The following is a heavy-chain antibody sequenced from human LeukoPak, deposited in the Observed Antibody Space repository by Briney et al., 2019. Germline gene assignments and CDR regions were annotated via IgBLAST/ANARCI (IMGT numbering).Heavy chain of an antibody. CDR3: ARGRTTGKFHNWFDP. V-gene: IGHV4-34*01. CDR1: GGSFSGYY. Sequence: SETLSLTCAVYGGSFSGYYWSWIRQPPGKGLEWNGEINHSGSTNYNPSLKSRVTISVDTSKNQFSLKLSSVTAADTAVYYCARGRTTGKFHNWFDPWGQGTLVTVSS. J-gene: IGHJ5*02. D-gene: IGHD1-1*01. CDR2: INHSGST.